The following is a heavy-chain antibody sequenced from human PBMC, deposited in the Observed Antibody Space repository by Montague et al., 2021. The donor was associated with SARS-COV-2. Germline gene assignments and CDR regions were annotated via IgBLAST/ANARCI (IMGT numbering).Heavy chain of an antibody. J-gene: IGHJ5*02. Sequence: SETLSLTCAVYGGSFSGYYRSWICQPPGKGLEWIGQIHHTGSTIYKPSLNTRATISVDRSRNQFSLRLTSVTAADTASYFCAGRGVLDFYESAGYKYIWWFDPWGQGTLVTVSS. D-gene: IGHD3-22*01. CDR1: GGSFSGYY. CDR3: AGRGVLDFYESAGYKYIWWFDP. CDR2: IHHTGST. V-gene: IGHV4-34*01.